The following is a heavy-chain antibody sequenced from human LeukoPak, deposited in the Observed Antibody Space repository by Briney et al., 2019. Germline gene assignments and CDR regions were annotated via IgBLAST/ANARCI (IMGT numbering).Heavy chain of an antibody. V-gene: IGHV3-23*01. CDR3: VKHFYDSSGYFFAFDI. Sequence: GGSLRLSCAASGFSFSYSAMSWVRQAPGKGGEGVSGISGGSGGSTFYADSVKGRFTISRDNSKNTVHLQMNSLSAEDTAVYYCVKHFYDSSGYFFAFDIWGQGTKVTVSS. CDR1: GFSFSYSA. J-gene: IGHJ3*02. D-gene: IGHD3-22*01. CDR2: ISGGSGGST.